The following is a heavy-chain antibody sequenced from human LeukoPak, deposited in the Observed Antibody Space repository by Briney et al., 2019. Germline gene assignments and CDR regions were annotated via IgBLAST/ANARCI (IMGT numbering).Heavy chain of an antibody. J-gene: IGHJ4*02. CDR2: IYTSGST. CDR3: ARRPKYQLLHSFDY. CDR1: GGSISSGSYY. V-gene: IGHV4-61*02. Sequence: SQTLSLTCTVSGGSISSGSYYWTWIRQPAGKGLEWIGRIYTSGSTNYNLSLKSRVTISVETSKNQFSLKLSSVTAADTAVYYCARRPKYQLLHSFDYWGQGTLVTVSS. D-gene: IGHD2-2*01.